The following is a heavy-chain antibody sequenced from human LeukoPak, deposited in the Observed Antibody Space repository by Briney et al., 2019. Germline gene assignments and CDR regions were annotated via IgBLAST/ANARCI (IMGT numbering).Heavy chain of an antibody. CDR3: ARGGWELPR. CDR1: GGSFSGYY. Sequence: SETLSLTCAVYGGSFSGYYWSWIRQPPGKGLEWIGEINHSGSTNYNPSLKSLVTISVDTSKNQFSLKLSSVTAADTAVYYCARGGWELPRWGQGPLVPVSS. V-gene: IGHV4-34*01. D-gene: IGHD1-26*01. CDR2: INHSGST. J-gene: IGHJ4*02.